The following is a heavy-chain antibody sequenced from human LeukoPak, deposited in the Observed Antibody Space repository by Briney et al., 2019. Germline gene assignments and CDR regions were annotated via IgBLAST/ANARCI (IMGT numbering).Heavy chain of an antibody. J-gene: IGHJ4*02. CDR1: GYTFTGYY. D-gene: IGHD1-26*01. CDR3: AREAGGSDTYYFDY. CDR2: TNPKSGGI. V-gene: IGHV1-2*06. Sequence: ASVKVSCKASGYTFTGYYIHWVRQAPGQGLEWMGRTNPKSGGINYAQKFQGRVTMTRDTAISTAYMEVSGLRSDDTAVYYCAREAGGSDTYYFDYWGQGVLVTVSS.